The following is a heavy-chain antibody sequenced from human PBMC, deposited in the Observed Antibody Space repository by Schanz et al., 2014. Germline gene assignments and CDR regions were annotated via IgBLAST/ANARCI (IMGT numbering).Heavy chain of an antibody. CDR2: ISSSSSYI. Sequence: EVQLVESGGGLVKPGGSLRLSCAASGFTFSSYSMNWVRQAPGKGLEWVSSISSSSSYIYYADSVKGRFTISRDNAKNSLYLQMNTLRAEDTAVYSCARGIGGYGANNYFDYWGQGTLVTVSS. CDR1: GFTFSSYS. CDR3: ARGIGGYGANNYFDY. J-gene: IGHJ4*02. V-gene: IGHV3-21*01. D-gene: IGHD5-12*01.